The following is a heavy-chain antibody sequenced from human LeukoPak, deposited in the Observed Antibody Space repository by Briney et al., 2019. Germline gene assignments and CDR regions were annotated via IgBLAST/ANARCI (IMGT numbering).Heavy chain of an antibody. CDR3: ARDDISNFDY. Sequence: PVGKEYISWRSPSQEKRLEWVSYISSSGSTIYYADSVKGRFTISRDNAKNSLYLQMNSLRAEDTAVYYCARDDISNFDYWGQGTLVSVSS. D-gene: IGHD3-9*01. V-gene: IGHV3-11*01. CDR1: PVGKEY. J-gene: IGHJ4*02. CDR2: ISSSGSTI.